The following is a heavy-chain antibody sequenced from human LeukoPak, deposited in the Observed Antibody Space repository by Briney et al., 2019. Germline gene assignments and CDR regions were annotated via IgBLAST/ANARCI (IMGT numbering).Heavy chain of an antibody. CDR3: ARGGSDVDHYDTNGFSFSFEY. J-gene: IGHJ4*02. CDR1: GGIFSTSS. V-gene: IGHV1-69*13. Sequence: SVRVSCKASGGIFSTSSINWVRQAPGQGHEWMGGIIPLFGTQTSNYAQKFQGRVTITADESTTTAYMEVTSLRSEDTAVYYCARGGSDVDHYDTNGFSFSFEYWGQGTLVTVSS. CDR2: IIPLFGTQTS. D-gene: IGHD3-22*01.